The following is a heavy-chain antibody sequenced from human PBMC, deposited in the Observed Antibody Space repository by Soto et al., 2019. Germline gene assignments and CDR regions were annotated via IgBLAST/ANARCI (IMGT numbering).Heavy chain of an antibody. CDR2: INPNSGGT. Sequence: ASVKVSCKASGYTFTGYYMHWVRQAPGQGLEWMGWINPNSGGTNYAQKFQGWVTMTRDTSISTAYMELSRLRSDDTAVYYCARSEAVAGTNWYFDYWGQGTLVTVSS. CDR1: GYTFTGYY. J-gene: IGHJ4*02. V-gene: IGHV1-2*04. D-gene: IGHD6-19*01. CDR3: ARSEAVAGTNWYFDY.